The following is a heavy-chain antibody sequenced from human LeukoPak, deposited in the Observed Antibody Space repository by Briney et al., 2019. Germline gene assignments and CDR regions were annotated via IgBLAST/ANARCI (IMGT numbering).Heavy chain of an antibody. J-gene: IGHJ4*02. D-gene: IGHD3-10*01. V-gene: IGHV4-39*07. CDR3: ARAPFGSGIDY. Sequence: SETLSLTCTVSGGSISSSSYYWGWIRQPPGKGLGWIGSIYYSGSTYYNPSLKSRVTISVDTPKNQFSLKLSSVTAADTAVYYCARAPFGSGIDYWGQGTLVTVSS. CDR1: GGSISSSSYY. CDR2: IYYSGST.